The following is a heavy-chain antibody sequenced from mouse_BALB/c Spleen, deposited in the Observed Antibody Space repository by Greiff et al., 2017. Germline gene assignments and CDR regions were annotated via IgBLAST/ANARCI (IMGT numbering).Heavy chain of an antibody. D-gene: IGHD1-1*01. V-gene: IGHV7-3*02. CDR3: ARDLLVSYYAMDY. Sequence: EVKLMESGGGLVQPGGSLRLSCATSGFTFTDYYMSWVRQPPGKALEWLGFIRNKANGYTTEYSASVKGRFTISRDNSQSILYLQMNTLRAEDSATYYCARDLLVSYYAMDYWGQGTSVTVSS. CDR1: GFTFTDYY. J-gene: IGHJ4*01. CDR2: IRNKANGYTT.